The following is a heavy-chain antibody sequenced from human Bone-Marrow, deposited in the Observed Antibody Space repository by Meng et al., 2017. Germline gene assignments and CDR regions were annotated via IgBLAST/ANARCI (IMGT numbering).Heavy chain of an antibody. V-gene: IGHV3-13*01. CDR3: ARGAGYYDSSGDDAFDI. CDR2: IGTAGDT. J-gene: IGHJ3*02. CDR1: GFTFSSYD. D-gene: IGHD3-22*01. Sequence: ETLSLTCAASGFTFSSYDMHWVRQATGKGLEWVSAIGTAGDTYYPGSVKGRFTISRENAKNSLYLQMNSLRAEDTAVYYCARGAGYYDSSGDDAFDIWGQGTMVTVSS.